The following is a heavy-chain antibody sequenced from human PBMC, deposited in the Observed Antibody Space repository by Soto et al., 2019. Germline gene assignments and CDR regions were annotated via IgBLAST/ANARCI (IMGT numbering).Heavy chain of an antibody. CDR2: INFRGTT. CDR3: TRKLEASIRLVEWFSYKWFDP. D-gene: IGHD3-3*01. Sequence: PSETLSLTCDVHGESLSGYSWSWMRHPPGKGLEWIGEINFRGTTNYHPSLKSRVSMSVDTSKNQISLNMSSVTAADTALYFCTRKLEASIRLVEWFSYKWFDPWGPGTLVTVS. V-gene: IGHV4-34*01. J-gene: IGHJ5*02. CDR1: GESLSGYS.